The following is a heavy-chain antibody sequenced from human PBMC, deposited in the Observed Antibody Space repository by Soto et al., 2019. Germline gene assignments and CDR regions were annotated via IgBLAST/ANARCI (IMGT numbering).Heavy chain of an antibody. CDR1: GYTXTSYG. CDR3: ARGVVFSTRCPFDY. V-gene: IGHV1-18*01. D-gene: IGHD2-2*01. J-gene: IGHJ4*02. CDR2: ISAYNGNT. Sequence: SXKVSFTASGYTXTSYGISWVRQAPGQGLEWMGWISAYNGNTNYAQKLQGRVTMTTDTSTSTAYMELRSMRSDDTAVYYCARGVVFSTRCPFDYWGQGTLGTVS.